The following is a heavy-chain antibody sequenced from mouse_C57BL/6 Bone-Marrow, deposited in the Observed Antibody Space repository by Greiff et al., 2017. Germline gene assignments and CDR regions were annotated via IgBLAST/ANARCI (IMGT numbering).Heavy chain of an antibody. CDR2: IYPGDGDT. CDR1: GYAFSSYW. Sequence: QLQLKQSGAELVKPGASVTISCKASGYAFSSYWLNWVQQRPGKGLEWIGQIYPGDGDTNYHGKFKGKATLTADKSSRTAYIQLSSLTSEASAVYFCARSRGGFAYWGQGTLVTVSA. V-gene: IGHV1-80*01. CDR3: ARSRGGFAY. J-gene: IGHJ3*01.